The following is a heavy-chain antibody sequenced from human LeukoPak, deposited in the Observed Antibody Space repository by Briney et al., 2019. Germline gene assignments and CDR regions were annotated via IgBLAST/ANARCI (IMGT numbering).Heavy chain of an antibody. V-gene: IGHV3-9*01. D-gene: IGHD3-10*02. J-gene: IGHJ6*02. CDR3: AKGRGTDLKGCSWGMDV. CDR2: IAWNGGRA. CDR1: GLTFDDFA. Sequence: PGGSLRLSCVASGLTFDDFAMPWVRQVPGKGLEWVSGIAWNGGRAAFAASVKGRFNISRDNDKISLYLQMNSLRPEDTDFYYCAKGRGTDLKGCSWGMDVWGQATTVTVSS.